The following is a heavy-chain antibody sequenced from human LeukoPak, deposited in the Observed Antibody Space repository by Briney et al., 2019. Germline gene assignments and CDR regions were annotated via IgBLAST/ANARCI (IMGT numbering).Heavy chain of an antibody. CDR3: ARDLGATDGMDV. CDR1: GFTVSSNY. Sequence: GGSLRLSCAASGFTVSSNYMSWVRQAPGKGLEWVSVIYSGGSTYYADSVKGRFTISRDNSKDTLYLQMNSLGAEDTAVYYCARDLGATDGMDVWGQGTTVTVSS. CDR2: IYSGGST. J-gene: IGHJ6*02. D-gene: IGHD1-26*01. V-gene: IGHV3-53*01.